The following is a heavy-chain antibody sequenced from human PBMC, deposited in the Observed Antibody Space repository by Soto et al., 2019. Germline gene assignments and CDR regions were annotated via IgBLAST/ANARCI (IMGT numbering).Heavy chain of an antibody. CDR2: IHHSGST. D-gene: IGHD2-8*01. Sequence: QVQLQESGPGLVKPSETLSLTCAVSGDSISSRNWWSWVRQTPGKGVEDIGEIHHSGSTNYNPSLKSRVTMSVDKSKNQFSLNLNSVTAADTAIYYCARRKLEMMYVGWFDPWGQGTLVTVSS. J-gene: IGHJ5*02. CDR1: GDSISSRNW. CDR3: ARRKLEMMYVGWFDP. V-gene: IGHV4-4*02.